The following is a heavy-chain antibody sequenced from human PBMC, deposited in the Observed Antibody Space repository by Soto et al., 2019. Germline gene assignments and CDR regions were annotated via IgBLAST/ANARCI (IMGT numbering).Heavy chain of an antibody. D-gene: IGHD5-12*01. J-gene: IGHJ6*02. CDR3: ARRGTVEMATIIHGMDV. CDR1: GYSFTSYW. Sequence: WESLKISCKGSGYSFTSYWISWVRQMPGKGLEWMGRIDPSDSYTNYSPSFQGHVTISADKSISTAYLQWSSLKASDTAMYYCARRGTVEMATIIHGMDVWGQGTTVTVSS. CDR2: IDPSDSYT. V-gene: IGHV5-10-1*01.